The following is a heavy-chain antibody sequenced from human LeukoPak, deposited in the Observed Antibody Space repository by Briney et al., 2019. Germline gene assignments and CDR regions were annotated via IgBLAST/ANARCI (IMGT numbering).Heavy chain of an antibody. CDR3: ARADYCRSTGCYSLPPEYFQH. J-gene: IGHJ1*01. V-gene: IGHV4-39*01. D-gene: IGHD2-2*01. CDR2: IYYSGST. Sequence: SSETLSLTCTVSGDSISSSSYYWGWIRQPPGRGLEWIGSIYYSGSTYYNPSLKSRVTISVDTSKNQFSLKLSSVTAADTAVYYCARADYCRSTGCYSLPPEYFQHWGQGTLVTVCS. CDR1: GDSISSSSYY.